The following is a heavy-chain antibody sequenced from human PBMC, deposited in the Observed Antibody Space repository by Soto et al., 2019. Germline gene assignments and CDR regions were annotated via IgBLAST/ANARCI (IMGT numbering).Heavy chain of an antibody. CDR1: EFTISIYA. Sequence: AGGSLRLSCAASEFTISIYAIHWVRQAPGKGLEWVAVISYDGSSKYNSDSVKGPFTISRDKSKNTVYLQMHSLTVEDTAVYYCARDAVAMDYWGRGTLVTVSS. CDR3: ARDAVAMDY. CDR2: ISYDGSSK. J-gene: IGHJ4*02. D-gene: IGHD6-19*01. V-gene: IGHV3-30-3*01.